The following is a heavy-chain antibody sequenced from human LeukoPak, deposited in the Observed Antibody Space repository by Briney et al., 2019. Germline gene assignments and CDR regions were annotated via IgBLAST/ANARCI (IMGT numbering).Heavy chain of an antibody. CDR2: ISATGGRT. V-gene: IGHV3-23*01. J-gene: IGHJ3*02. CDR1: GFTFSNFA. D-gene: IGHD5-24*01. CDR3: AKMAPLWAFDI. Sequence: GGSLRLSCAASGFTFSNFAMSWVRQAPGKGLEWVSTISATGGRTDYADSVKGRFTISRDNSKNTLSLQMNSLRAEDTAVYYCAKMAPLWAFDIWGQGTMVTVSS.